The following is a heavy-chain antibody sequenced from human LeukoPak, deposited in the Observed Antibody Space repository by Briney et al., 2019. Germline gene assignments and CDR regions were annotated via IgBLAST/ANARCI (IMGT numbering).Heavy chain of an antibody. J-gene: IGHJ6*02. Sequence: AGGSLRLSCAASGFTFSGYAMSWVRQAPGKGLEWVSAISGSGGSTYYADSVKGRFTISRDNSKNTLYLQMNSLRAEDTAVYYCAKDSTTVTTGGFSIPVFYYGMDVWGQGTTVTVSS. CDR1: GFTFSGYA. CDR2: ISGSGGST. D-gene: IGHD4-17*01. V-gene: IGHV3-23*01. CDR3: AKDSTTVTTGGFSIPVFYYGMDV.